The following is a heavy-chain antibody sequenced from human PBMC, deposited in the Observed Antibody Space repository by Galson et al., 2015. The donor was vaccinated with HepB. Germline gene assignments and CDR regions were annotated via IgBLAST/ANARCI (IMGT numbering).Heavy chain of an antibody. CDR1: GFTFRSFG. CDR3: AKEALPDYGGVPGFHF. CDR2: LWYDGSKK. Sequence: SLRLSCAASGFTFRSFGMHWVRQAPGKGLEWLAVLWYDGSKKYYTDSVKGRFTISKATSKNPRNLQMASLRVEDTAVYYCAKEALPDYGGVPGFHFWGQGTLVSVSS. D-gene: IGHD4-23*01. J-gene: IGHJ4*02. V-gene: IGHV3-33*06.